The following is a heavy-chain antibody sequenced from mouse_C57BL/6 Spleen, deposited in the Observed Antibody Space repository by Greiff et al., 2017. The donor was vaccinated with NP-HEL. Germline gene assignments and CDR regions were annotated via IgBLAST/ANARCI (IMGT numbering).Heavy chain of an antibody. V-gene: IGHV1-54*01. CDR2: INPGSGGT. D-gene: IGHD1-1*01. CDR3: ARRYYGSSYDYAMDY. CDR1: GYAFTNYL. J-gene: IGHJ4*01. Sequence: VQLQQSGAELVRPGTSVKVSCKASGYAFTNYLIEWVKQRPGQGLEWIGVINPGSGGTNYNEKFKGKATLTADKSSSTAYMQLSSLPSEDSAVYFCARRYYGSSYDYAMDYWGQGTSVTVSS.